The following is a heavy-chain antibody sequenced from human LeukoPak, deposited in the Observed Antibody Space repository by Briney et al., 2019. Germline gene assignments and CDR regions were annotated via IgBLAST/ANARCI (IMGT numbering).Heavy chain of an antibody. CDR3: ARGYIGSSSVPKNYYFDY. D-gene: IGHD3-10*01. CDR1: GGTFSSYA. V-gene: IGHV1-69*13. J-gene: IGHJ4*02. CDR2: ITPIFGTA. Sequence: GASVKVSCKASGGTFSSYAISWVRQAPGQGLEWMGGITPIFGTANYAQKFQGRVTITADESTSTAYMELSSLRSEDTAVYYCARGYIGSSSVPKNYYFDYWGQGTLVTVSS.